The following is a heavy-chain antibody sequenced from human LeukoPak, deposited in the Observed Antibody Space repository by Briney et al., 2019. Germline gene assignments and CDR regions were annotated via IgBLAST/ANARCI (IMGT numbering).Heavy chain of an antibody. CDR3: ARSSEYGDPFNY. CDR1: GDSINAYY. Sequence: SETLSLTCTVSGDSINAYYWGWIRQPPGKGLEWIGYIYFSGTTKYNPSLESRVTISVDASKNQFSLKLNSVTAADTAVYYCARSSEYGDPFNYWGQGTLVTVSS. V-gene: IGHV4-59*08. J-gene: IGHJ4*02. CDR2: IYFSGTT. D-gene: IGHD4-17*01.